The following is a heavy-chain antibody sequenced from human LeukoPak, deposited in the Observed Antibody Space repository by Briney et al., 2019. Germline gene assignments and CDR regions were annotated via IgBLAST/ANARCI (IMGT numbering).Heavy chain of an antibody. CDR1: GYTFTSYD. J-gene: IGHJ4*02. Sequence: GASVKVSCKASGYTFTSYDINWVRQATGQGLEWMGWMNPNSGNTGYAQKFQGRVTMTRNTSISTAYMELSSLRSEDTAVYYCAGLISSSWFLDYWGQGTLVTVSS. D-gene: IGHD6-13*01. CDR2: MNPNSGNT. V-gene: IGHV1-8*01. CDR3: AGLISSSWFLDY.